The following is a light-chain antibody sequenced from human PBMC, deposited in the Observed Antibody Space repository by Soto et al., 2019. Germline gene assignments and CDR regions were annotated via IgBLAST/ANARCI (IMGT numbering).Light chain of an antibody. Sequence: EIFFTQSPGTLSLSPGEKATLSCRARQSVSSSYLAWYQQKPGQAPRLLIYGASSRATGIPDRFSGSGSGTDFTLTISRLEPEDFAVYYCQQYGSSPGTFGQGTKVDIK. J-gene: IGKJ1*01. CDR2: GAS. CDR3: QQYGSSPGT. CDR1: QSVSSSY. V-gene: IGKV3-20*01.